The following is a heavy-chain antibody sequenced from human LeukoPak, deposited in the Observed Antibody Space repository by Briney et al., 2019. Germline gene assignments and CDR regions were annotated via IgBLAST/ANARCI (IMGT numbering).Heavy chain of an antibody. CDR1: GFTFSSYA. J-gene: IGHJ4*02. V-gene: IGHV3-23*01. CDR3: AKDWWWLVRLYFDY. Sequence: GGSLRLSCAASGFTFSSYAMSWVRQAPGKGLEWVSAISGSGGSTHYADSVKGRFTISRDNSKNTLYLQMNSLRAEDTAVYYCAKDWWWLVRLYFDYWGQGTLVTVSS. CDR2: ISGSGGST. D-gene: IGHD6-19*01.